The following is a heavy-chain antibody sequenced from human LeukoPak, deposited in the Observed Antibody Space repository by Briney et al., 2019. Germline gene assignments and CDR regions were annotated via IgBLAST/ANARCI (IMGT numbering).Heavy chain of an antibody. D-gene: IGHD3-10*01. CDR3: ARDRQGVGPLDY. Sequence: GRSLRLPCAASGFTFSSYAMHWVRQAPGKGLEWVAVISYDGSNKYYADSVKGRFTISRDNSKNTLYLQMNSLRAEDTAVYYCARDRQGVGPLDYWGQGTLVTVSS. J-gene: IGHJ4*02. V-gene: IGHV3-30*04. CDR1: GFTFSSYA. CDR2: ISYDGSNK.